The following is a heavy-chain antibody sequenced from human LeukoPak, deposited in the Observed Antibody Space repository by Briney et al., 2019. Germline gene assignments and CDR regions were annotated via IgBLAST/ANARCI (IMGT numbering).Heavy chain of an antibody. J-gene: IGHJ6*02. CDR1: GGTFSSYA. CDR3: VSGSRYPDGYYGMDV. Sequence: SVKVSCKASGGTFSSYAISWVRQAPGQGLEWMGRIIPIFGIANYAQKFQGRVTITADKSTSTAYMELSSLRSEDTAVYYCVSGSRYPDGYYGMDVWGQGTTVTVSS. V-gene: IGHV1-69*04. D-gene: IGHD3-3*01. CDR2: IIPIFGIA.